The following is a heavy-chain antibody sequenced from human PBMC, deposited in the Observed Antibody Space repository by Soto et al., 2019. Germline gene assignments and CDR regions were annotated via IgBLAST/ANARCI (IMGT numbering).Heavy chain of an antibody. CDR1: GYSFTSYW. D-gene: IGHD2-15*01. CDR3: ARLEVVAATYYYYMDV. Sequence: GESLKISCKGSGYSFTSYWIGWVRQMPGKGLEWMGIIYPGDSDTRYSPSFQGQVTISADKSISTAYLQWSSLKASDTAMYYCARLEVVAATYYYYMDVWGKGTTVTVSS. CDR2: IYPGDSDT. J-gene: IGHJ6*03. V-gene: IGHV5-51*01.